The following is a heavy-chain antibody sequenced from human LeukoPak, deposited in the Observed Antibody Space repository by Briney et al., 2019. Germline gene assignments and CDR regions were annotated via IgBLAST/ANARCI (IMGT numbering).Heavy chain of an antibody. Sequence: TGGSLRLSCAASGFTVSSNNMSWVRQAPGKGLEWVSVIYSGGSTYYADSVKGRFTISRDNSKNTLYLQMNSLRAEDTAVYYCARDRSECSGGSCYSGGFDYWGQGTLVTVSP. CDR1: GFTVSSNN. CDR2: IYSGGST. D-gene: IGHD2-15*01. V-gene: IGHV3-53*01. CDR3: ARDRSECSGGSCYSGGFDY. J-gene: IGHJ4*02.